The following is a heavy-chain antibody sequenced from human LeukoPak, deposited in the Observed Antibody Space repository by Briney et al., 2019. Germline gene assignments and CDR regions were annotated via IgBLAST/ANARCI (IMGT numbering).Heavy chain of an antibody. CDR1: GVSISSSNW. D-gene: IGHD3-16*01. J-gene: IGHJ4*02. CDR3: ASRGLAPSVFVY. Sequence: TSETLSLTCAVSGVSISSSNWWSWVRQPPGKGLEWMGEIYHSGSTKYNPSLKSRVTISIDKSNNQFSLKLSSVTAADTAVYYCASRGLAPSVFVYWGQGTLVTVSS. V-gene: IGHV4-4*02. CDR2: IYHSGST.